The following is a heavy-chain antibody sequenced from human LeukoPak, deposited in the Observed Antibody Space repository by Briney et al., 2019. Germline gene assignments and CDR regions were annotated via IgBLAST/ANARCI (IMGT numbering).Heavy chain of an antibody. Sequence: GGSLRLSCAPSGFTFSRDWMTWVRQPPGKGLEWVASIKDDGRQKYYLDSVKGRFSVSRDNAKNSVYLQMDSLRAEDTALYYCARDASRGFYTWGQGTLVTVSS. D-gene: IGHD3-22*01. CDR2: IKDDGRQK. V-gene: IGHV3-7*01. CDR3: ARDASRGFYT. CDR1: GFTFSRDW. J-gene: IGHJ5*02.